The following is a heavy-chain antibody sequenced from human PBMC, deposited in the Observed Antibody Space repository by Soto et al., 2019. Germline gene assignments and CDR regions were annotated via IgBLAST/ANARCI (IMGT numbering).Heavy chain of an antibody. D-gene: IGHD6-13*01. V-gene: IGHV1-18*01. CDR1: GYTFTSYG. J-gene: IGHJ6*02. CDR2: ISAYNGNT. Sequence: QVQLVQSGAEVKKPGASVKVSCKASGYTFTSYGISWVRQAPGQGLEWMGWISAYNGNTNYAQKLQGRVTMTTDTSTSTAYMERRSLRSDDTAVYYCARDPRQVGIAAAPPGEYYYGMDVWGQGTTVTVSS. CDR3: ARDPRQVGIAAAPPGEYYYGMDV.